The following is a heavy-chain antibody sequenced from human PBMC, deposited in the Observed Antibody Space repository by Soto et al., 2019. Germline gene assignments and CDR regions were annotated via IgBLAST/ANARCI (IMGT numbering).Heavy chain of an antibody. CDR3: ARDYFGSGSYISDY. CDR1: GFTFSSYG. CDR2: IWSGGSKK. J-gene: IGHJ4*02. V-gene: IGHV3-33*01. D-gene: IGHD3-10*01. Sequence: GGSLRLSCAASGFTFSSYGMHWVRQAPGKGLEWVAVIWSGGSKKHYADSVKGRFTISRDTSDNTLYLQMNSLRAEDTAVYYCARDYFGSGSYISDYWGQGTLVTVSS.